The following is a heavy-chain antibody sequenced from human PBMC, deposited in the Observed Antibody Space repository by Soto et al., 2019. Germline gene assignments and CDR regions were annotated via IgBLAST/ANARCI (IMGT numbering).Heavy chain of an antibody. CDR3: ATADGFGVVTPFFEC. J-gene: IGHJ4*02. CDR1: GGSISSRSHY. Sequence: QLQLQESGPGLVKPSETLSLTCTVSGGSISSRSHYWGWIRQSPGKHLEWIGSSYYRGSTHYNPSLKTRVTISVDTSKNQVFLKVFSVTAADTAVYYCATADGFGVVTPFFECWGQGILVTVSS. V-gene: IGHV4-39*01. D-gene: IGHD3-3*01. CDR2: SYYRGST.